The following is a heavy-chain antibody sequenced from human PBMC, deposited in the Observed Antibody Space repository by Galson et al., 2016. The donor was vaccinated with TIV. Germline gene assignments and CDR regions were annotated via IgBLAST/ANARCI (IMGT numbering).Heavy chain of an antibody. V-gene: IGHV7-4-1*02. Sequence: SVKVSCKASGYDFTSCAMNWVRQAPGQGLEWLGWINTRNGHPTYAEGFTGRFVFSLDTSVSTAYLQISSLTADDTAVYYCARSGGYNFYYSYMDVWAKGTTVTASS. CDR3: ARSGGYNFYYSYMDV. D-gene: IGHD5-24*01. CDR1: GYDFTSCA. CDR2: INTRNGHP. J-gene: IGHJ6*03.